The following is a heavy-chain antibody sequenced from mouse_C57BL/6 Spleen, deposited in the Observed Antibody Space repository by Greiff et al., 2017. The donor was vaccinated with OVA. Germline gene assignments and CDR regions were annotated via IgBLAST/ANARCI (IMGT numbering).Heavy chain of an antibody. CDR3: ARGDGSSTWYAY. CDR1: GYTFTSYW. D-gene: IGHD1-1*01. CDR2: IHPNSGST. V-gene: IGHV1-64*01. J-gene: IGHJ3*01. Sequence: QVQLQPPGAELVKPGASVKLSCKASGYTFTSYWLHWVKQRPGQGLEWIGMIHPNSGSTNYNEKFKSKATLTVDKSSSRAYKQLSSLTSDDAAVYYCARGDGSSTWYAYWGQGTLVTVSA.